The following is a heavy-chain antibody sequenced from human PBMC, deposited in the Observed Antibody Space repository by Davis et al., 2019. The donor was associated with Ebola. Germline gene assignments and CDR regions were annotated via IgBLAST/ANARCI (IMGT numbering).Heavy chain of an antibody. CDR3: ARDRPYCSGGSCYYYLYGMDV. CDR1: GGTFSSYA. CDR2: IIPIFGTA. J-gene: IGHJ6*02. D-gene: IGHD2-15*01. Sequence: SVKVSCKASGGTFSSYAISWVRQAPGQGLEWMGGIIPIFGTANYAQKFQGRVTITAAESTSTAYMELSSLRSEDTAVYYCARDRPYCSGGSCYYYLYGMDVWGQGTTVTVSS. V-gene: IGHV1-69*13.